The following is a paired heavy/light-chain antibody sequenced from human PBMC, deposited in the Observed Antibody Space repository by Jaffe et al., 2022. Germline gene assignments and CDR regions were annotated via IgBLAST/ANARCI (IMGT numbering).Heavy chain of an antibody. CDR3: ARVLAGGGRGMTTVTRSAFDI. CDR2: IYHSGST. CDR1: GGSISSGGYS. V-gene: IGHV4-30-2*01. J-gene: IGHJ3*02. Sequence: QLQLQESGSGLVKPSQTLSLTCAVSGGSISSGGYSWSWIRQPPGKGLEWIGYIYHSGSTYYNPSLKSRVTISVDRSKNQFSLKLSSVTAADTAVYYCARVLAGGGRGMTTVTRSAFDIWGQGTMVTVSS. D-gene: IGHD4-17*01.
Light chain of an antibody. Sequence: QSALTQPASVSGSPGQSITISCTGTSSDVGGYNYVSWYQQHPGKAPKLMIYDVSNRPSGVSNRFSGSKSGNTASLTISGLQAEDEADYYCSSYTSSSTDVVFGGGTKLTVL. CDR1: SSDVGGYNY. V-gene: IGLV2-14*03. CDR3: SSYTSSSTDVV. J-gene: IGLJ2*01. CDR2: DVS.